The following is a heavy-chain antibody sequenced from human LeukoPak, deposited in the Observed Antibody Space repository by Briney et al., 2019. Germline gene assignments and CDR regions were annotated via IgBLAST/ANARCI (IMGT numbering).Heavy chain of an antibody. CDR1: GFTFDDYA. D-gene: IGHD5-24*01. V-gene: IGHV3-9*01. CDR2: ISWNNGSI. J-gene: IGHJ4*02. CDR3: AKDITAFRAATDGCPIDY. Sequence: GGSLRLSCAASGFTFDDYAMHWVRQAPGKGLEWVSGISWNNGSIGYADSVKGRFTISRDNAKNSLYLQMNSLRAEDTALYYCAKDITAFRAATDGCPIDYWGQGTLVTVSS.